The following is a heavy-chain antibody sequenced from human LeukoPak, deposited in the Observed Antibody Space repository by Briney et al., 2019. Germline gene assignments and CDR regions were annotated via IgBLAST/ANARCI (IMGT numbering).Heavy chain of an antibody. D-gene: IGHD4-17*01. CDR2: IYYSGST. CDR3: VSHSFGDHFDY. J-gene: IGHJ4*02. V-gene: IGHV4-39*01. Sequence: PSETLSLTCTVSGGSISSSSYYWGWIRQPPGKGLKWIGSIYYSGSTYSNPSLKSRVTISVDTSKNQFSLKLSAVTAADTAVYYCVSHSFGDHFDYWGQGALVTVSS. CDR1: GGSISSSSYY.